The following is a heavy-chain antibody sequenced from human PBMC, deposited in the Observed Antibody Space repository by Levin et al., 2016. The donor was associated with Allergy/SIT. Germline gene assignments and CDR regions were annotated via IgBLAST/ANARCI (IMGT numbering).Heavy chain of an antibody. D-gene: IGHD2-15*01. Sequence: GESLKISCAASGFTFSSYGMQWVRQAPGKGLEWVAVIRSDGSTKHYVDSVKGRFTISRDNFKNTLYLQMNSLRAEDTAVYYCAKTVNEWWVDYWGQGTLVTVSS. CDR1: GFTFSSYG. CDR2: IRSDGSTK. J-gene: IGHJ4*02. CDR3: AKTVNEWWVDY. V-gene: IGHV3-30*02.